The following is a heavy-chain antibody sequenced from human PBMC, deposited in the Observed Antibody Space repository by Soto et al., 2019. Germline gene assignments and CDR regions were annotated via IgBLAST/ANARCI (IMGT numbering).Heavy chain of an antibody. Sequence: PGGSLRLSCAASGFTFSSYGMHWVRQAPGKGLEWVAVILYDGSNKYYADSVKGRFTISRDNSKNTLYLQMNSLRAEDTAVYYCAKDRAVVVPAAMWPLSGYMDVWGKGTTVTVSS. CDR2: ILYDGSNK. V-gene: IGHV3-30*18. J-gene: IGHJ6*03. D-gene: IGHD2-2*01. CDR1: GFTFSSYG. CDR3: AKDRAVVVPAAMWPLSGYMDV.